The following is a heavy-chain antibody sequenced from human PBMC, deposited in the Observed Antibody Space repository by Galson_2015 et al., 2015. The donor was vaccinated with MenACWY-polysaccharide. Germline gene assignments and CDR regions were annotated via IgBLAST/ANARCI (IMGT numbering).Heavy chain of an antibody. CDR3: ARVEKYSGSYYILH. D-gene: IGHD1-26*01. J-gene: IGHJ4*02. CDR2: IYHSGST. V-gene: IGHV4-38-2*01. Sequence: SETLSLTCAVSGYSISSGYYWGWIRQPPGKGLEWIGSIYHSGSTYYNPSLKSRVTISVDTYTNQFSLRLSSVTAADTAVYYCARVEKYSGSYYILHWGQGTLVTVSS. CDR1: GYSISSGYY.